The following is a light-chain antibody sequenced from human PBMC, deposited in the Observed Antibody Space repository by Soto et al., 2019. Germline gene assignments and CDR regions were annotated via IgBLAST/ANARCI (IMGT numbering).Light chain of an antibody. CDR3: AAWDDSLNGVA. CDR2: DVS. CDR1: SSDVGGYNY. V-gene: IGLV2-11*01. Sequence: QSALTQPRSVSGSPGQSVTISCTGTSSDVGGYNYVSWYQQHPGKAPKVMIYDVSKRPSGVPDRFSGSKSGYTASLAISGLQSEDEADYYCAAWDDSLNGVAFGGGTKLTVL. J-gene: IGLJ2*01.